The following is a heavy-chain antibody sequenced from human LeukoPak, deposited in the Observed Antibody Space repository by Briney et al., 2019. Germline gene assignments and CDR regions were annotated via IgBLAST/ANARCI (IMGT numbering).Heavy chain of an antibody. CDR3: ARLYYDSSGYYRDY. CDR1: GYTFTSYG. V-gene: IGHV1-18*04. D-gene: IGHD3-22*01. CDR2: ISGYNGNT. J-gene: IGHJ4*02. Sequence: ASVKVSCKASGYTFTSYGISWVRQAPGQGLEWMGWISGYNGNTNYAQNLQGRVTMTTDTSTSTAYMDLRSLRSDDAAVYYCARLYYDSSGYYRDYWGQGTLVTVSS.